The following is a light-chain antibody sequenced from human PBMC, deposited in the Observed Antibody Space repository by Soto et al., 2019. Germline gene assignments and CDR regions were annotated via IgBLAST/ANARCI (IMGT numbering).Light chain of an antibody. CDR1: QSISSW. V-gene: IGKV1-5*03. Sequence: DIQMTQSPSTLSASVGDRVTITCRASQSISSWLAWYQQKPGKAPKLLIYKASSLESGVPSRFSGSGSGTDFTLTISSLQPDDFATYNFQQYNSYRMTFGQGTKVEIK. J-gene: IGKJ1*01. CDR2: KAS. CDR3: QQYNSYRMT.